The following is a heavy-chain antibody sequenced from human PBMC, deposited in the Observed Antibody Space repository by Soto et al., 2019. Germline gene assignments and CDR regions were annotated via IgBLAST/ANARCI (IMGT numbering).Heavy chain of an antibody. D-gene: IGHD6-25*01. CDR3: AKFFVVTGSNSGWPWSFHY. V-gene: IGHV3-23*01. Sequence: EVQLLESGGGLVQPGRSLRLSCAASGFTFSNYAMSWVRQAPGQGLDWVSAISGSGGTTYYADTVKGRFTISRDNSKNTRFLQMNGLRAEDAAVYYCAKFFVVTGSNSGWPWSFHYWGQGTLVTVSS. CDR1: GFTFSNYA. CDR2: ISGSGGTT. J-gene: IGHJ4*02.